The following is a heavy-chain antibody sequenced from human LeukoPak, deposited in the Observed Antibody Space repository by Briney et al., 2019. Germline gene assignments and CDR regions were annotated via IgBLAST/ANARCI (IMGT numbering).Heavy chain of an antibody. D-gene: IGHD6-19*01. CDR3: ARENSRGRFDY. CDR1: GDSVSSNTAA. V-gene: IGHV6-1*01. Sequence: SQTLSLTCGISGDSVSSNTAAWNWIGQSPSTGPEWLGRTYYRSKWYNNYAVSVKSRITINPDSSKNQVSLQLNSVTPEDTAMYYCARENSRGRFDYWGQGTLVTVSS. CDR2: TYYRSKWYN. J-gene: IGHJ4*02.